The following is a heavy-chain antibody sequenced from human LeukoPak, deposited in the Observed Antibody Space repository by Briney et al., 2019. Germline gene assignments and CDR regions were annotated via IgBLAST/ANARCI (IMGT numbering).Heavy chain of an antibody. CDR2: ISPYNGNT. J-gene: IGHJ4*02. Sequence: ASVEVSCKASGYTFTNYGIGWVRQAPGQGLEWMGWISPYNGNTDYAQKLQGRVTMTTDTSTTTAYMELRSLRSDDTAVYYCARGDGGGVYWGQGTLVTVSS. D-gene: IGHD3-16*01. V-gene: IGHV1-18*01. CDR1: GYTFTNYG. CDR3: ARGDGGGVY.